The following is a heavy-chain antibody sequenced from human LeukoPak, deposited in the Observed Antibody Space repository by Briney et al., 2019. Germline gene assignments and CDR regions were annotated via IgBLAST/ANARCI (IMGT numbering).Heavy chain of an antibody. CDR2: IRYDGSNK. Sequence: GGSLRLSCAASGFTFSSYGMHWVRQAPGKGLGWVAFIRYDGSNKYYADSVKGRFTISRDNSKNTLYLQMNSLRAEDTAVYYCASTGAYYYYYGMDVWGQGTTVTVSS. V-gene: IGHV3-30*02. CDR3: ASTGAYYYYYGMDV. J-gene: IGHJ6*02. D-gene: IGHD3-10*01. CDR1: GFTFSSYG.